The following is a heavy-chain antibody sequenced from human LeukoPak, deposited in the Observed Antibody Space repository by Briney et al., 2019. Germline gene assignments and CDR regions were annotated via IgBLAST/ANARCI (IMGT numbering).Heavy chain of an antibody. CDR3: ARDLVVVPAATLTRGNYYYYYYMDV. CDR2: IYYSGST. D-gene: IGHD2-2*01. V-gene: IGHV4-59*11. Sequence: NPSETLSLTCTVSGGSISSHYWSWIRRPPGKGLEWIGYIYYSGSTNYNPSLKSRVTIPVDTSKNQFSLKLSSVTAADTAVYYCARDLVVVPAATLTRGNYYYYYYMDVWGKGTTVTVSS. J-gene: IGHJ6*03. CDR1: GGSISSHY.